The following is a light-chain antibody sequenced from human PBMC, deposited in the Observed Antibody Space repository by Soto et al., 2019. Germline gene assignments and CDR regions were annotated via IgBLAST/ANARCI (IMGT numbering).Light chain of an antibody. CDR2: GTS. V-gene: IGKV3-15*01. Sequence: ETVMTQSPATLCVSPGDRVTLSCRASQSINGNLAWYQRKPGQVPRLLIYGTSVRATGIPARFSGSGSVTEFTLAINSPQSEDFAIYYGQQYNDWYTFGRGTKLEIK. CDR1: QSINGN. J-gene: IGKJ2*01. CDR3: QQYNDWYT.